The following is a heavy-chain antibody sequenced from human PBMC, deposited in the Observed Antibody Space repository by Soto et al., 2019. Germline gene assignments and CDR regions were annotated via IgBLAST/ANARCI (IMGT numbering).Heavy chain of an antibody. Sequence: QVQLVESGGGLVKPGGSLRLSCAASGFTFSDYYMSWIRQAPGKGLEWVSYIDSSSSYTNYADSVKGRFTISRDNAKNSLYLQINSRRAEDTAVYYCGRIIAAAGGRRYFDLWGRGTLVTVSS. CDR3: GRIIAAAGGRRYFDL. V-gene: IGHV3-11*05. CDR1: GFTFSDYY. J-gene: IGHJ2*01. CDR2: IDSSSSYT. D-gene: IGHD6-13*01.